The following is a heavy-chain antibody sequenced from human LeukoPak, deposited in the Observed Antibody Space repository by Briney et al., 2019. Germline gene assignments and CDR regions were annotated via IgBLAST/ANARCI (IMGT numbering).Heavy chain of an antibody. CDR3: ARDTAMVDPYYYYGMDV. CDR1: GGTFSSYA. V-gene: IGHV1-69*13. CDR2: IIPIFGTA. Sequence: AASVKVSCKASGGTFSSYAISWVRQAPGQGLEWMGGIIPIFGTANYAQKFQGRVTITADESTSTAYMELSSLRSVDTAVYYCARDTAMVDPYYYYGMDVWGQGTTVTVSS. J-gene: IGHJ6*02. D-gene: IGHD5-18*01.